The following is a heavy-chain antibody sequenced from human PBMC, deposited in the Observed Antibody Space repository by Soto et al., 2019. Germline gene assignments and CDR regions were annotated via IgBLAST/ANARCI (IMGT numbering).Heavy chain of an antibody. CDR3: ASLYYDILTGQYYFDY. J-gene: IGHJ4*02. Sequence: QVQLQESGPGLVKPSETLSLTCTVSGGSISSYYWSWIRQPPGKGLEWIGYIYYSGSTNYNPSLNSRVTIAVDTSKNQFSLKLSSVTAADTAVYYCASLYYDILTGQYYFDYWGQGTLVTVSS. CDR1: GGSISSYY. V-gene: IGHV4-59*01. D-gene: IGHD3-9*01. CDR2: IYYSGST.